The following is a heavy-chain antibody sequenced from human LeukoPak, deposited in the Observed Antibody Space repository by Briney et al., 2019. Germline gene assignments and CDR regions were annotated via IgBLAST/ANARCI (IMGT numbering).Heavy chain of an antibody. Sequence: SETLSLTCTVSGGSISSSSYYWGWIRQPPGKGLEGIGSIYYSGSTYYNPSLKSRVTMSVDTAKNQFSLILSSVTAADTAVYYCARDRGDLGNFDYWGQGTLVTVSS. J-gene: IGHJ4*02. D-gene: IGHD3-10*01. CDR3: ARDRGDLGNFDY. V-gene: IGHV4-39*07. CDR1: GGSISSSSYY. CDR2: IYYSGST.